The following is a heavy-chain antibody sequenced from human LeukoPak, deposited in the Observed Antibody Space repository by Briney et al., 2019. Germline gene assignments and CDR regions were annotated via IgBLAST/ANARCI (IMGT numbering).Heavy chain of an antibody. V-gene: IGHV6-1*01. J-gene: IGHJ3*02. D-gene: IGHD2-8*01. Sequence: ASQTLSLTCAISGDSVSSNSAAWNWIRQSPSRGLEWPGRTYYRSKWYNDYAVSVKSRITINSDTSKNQFSLQLNSVTPEDTAVYYCARDGPAANPDAFDIWGQGTMVTVSS. CDR1: GDSVSSNSAA. CDR2: TYYRSKWYN. CDR3: ARDGPAANPDAFDI.